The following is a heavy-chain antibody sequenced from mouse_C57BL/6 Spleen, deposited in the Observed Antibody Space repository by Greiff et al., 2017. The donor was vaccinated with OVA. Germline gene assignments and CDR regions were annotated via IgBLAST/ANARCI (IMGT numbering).Heavy chain of an antibody. CDR1: GFTFSSYG. Sequence: EVQLVESGGDLVKPGGSLKLSCAASGFTFSSYGMSWVRQTPDKRLEWVATISSGGSYTYYPDSVKGRFTISRDNAKNTLYLQMSSLKSEDTAMYYCARHKGYDDFDYWGQGTTLTVSS. J-gene: IGHJ2*01. V-gene: IGHV5-6*01. CDR2: ISSGGSYT. D-gene: IGHD2-2*01. CDR3: ARHKGYDDFDY.